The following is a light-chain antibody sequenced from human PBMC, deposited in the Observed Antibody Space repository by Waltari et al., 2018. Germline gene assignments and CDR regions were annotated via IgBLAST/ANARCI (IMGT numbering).Light chain of an antibody. V-gene: IGLV2-14*01. J-gene: IGLJ3*02. CDR3: TSYITTRGDWV. CDR1: SSDVGGYNL. CDR2: EVS. Sequence: QSALTQPASVSGSPGQSITISCTGTSSDVGGYNLVSWHQQHPGKAPKLIIYEVSNRPSGVSNRFSGSKSGNTASPTLSGLQAEDEADYYCTSYITTRGDWVFGGGTKLTVL.